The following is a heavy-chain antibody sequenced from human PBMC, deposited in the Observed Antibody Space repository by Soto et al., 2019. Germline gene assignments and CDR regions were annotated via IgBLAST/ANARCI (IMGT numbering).Heavy chain of an antibody. CDR1: GYSFTSYW. D-gene: IGHD4-17*01. CDR2: IDPSDSYT. V-gene: IGHV5-10-1*01. Sequence: GESLKISCKGSGYSFTSYWISWVRQMPGKGLEWMGRIDPSDSYTNYSPSFQGHVTISADKSISTAYLQWSSLKASDTAMYYCARQGTSLRWPPVPPDYWGQGTLVTVSS. CDR3: ARQGTSLRWPPVPPDY. J-gene: IGHJ4*02.